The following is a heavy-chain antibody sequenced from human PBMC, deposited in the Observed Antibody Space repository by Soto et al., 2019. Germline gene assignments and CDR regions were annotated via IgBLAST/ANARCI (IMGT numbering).Heavy chain of an antibody. CDR3: AKRTVGWYFDL. CDR2: ISGSGGST. J-gene: IGHJ2*01. D-gene: IGHD4-17*01. Sequence: EVQLLESGGGLVQPGGSLRLSCAASGFTFSSYAMNWVRQAPGKGLEWVSVISGSGGSTYYADAVKGRFTISRDNSKNTLYLQMNSLRAEDTAVYYCAKRTVGWYFDLWGRGTLVPVSS. V-gene: IGHV3-23*01. CDR1: GFTFSSYA.